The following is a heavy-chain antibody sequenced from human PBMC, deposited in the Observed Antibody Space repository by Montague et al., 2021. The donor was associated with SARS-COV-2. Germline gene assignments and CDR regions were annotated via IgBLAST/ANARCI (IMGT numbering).Heavy chain of an antibody. Sequence: SLRLSCAASGFTFSSYAMSWVRQAPGKGLEWVSAISGSGGSTYYADSVKGRFAISRDNSKNTLYLQMNSLRAEDTAVYYCANLWVIEEVTIFGVVTTHNWFDPWGQGTLVTVSS. D-gene: IGHD3-3*01. CDR1: GFTFSSYA. V-gene: IGHV3-23*01. CDR2: ISGSGGST. CDR3: ANLWVIEEVTIFGVVTTHNWFDP. J-gene: IGHJ5*02.